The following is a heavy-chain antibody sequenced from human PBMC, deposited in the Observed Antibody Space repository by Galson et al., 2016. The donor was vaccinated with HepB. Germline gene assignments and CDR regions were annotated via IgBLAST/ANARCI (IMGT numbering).Heavy chain of an antibody. J-gene: IGHJ4*02. V-gene: IGHV3-23*01. D-gene: IGHD6-19*01. Sequence: SLRLSCAASGFTFSSYTMSWVRQAPGMGLEWVSSISGSGSFTYFADSVEGRFTISRDNSKNTLYLQMNSRRDEDTATYYCAKDPGRGSGWFFFDSWGQGTLVTVSS. CDR3: AKDPGRGSGWFFFDS. CDR1: GFTFSSYT. CDR2: ISGSGSFT.